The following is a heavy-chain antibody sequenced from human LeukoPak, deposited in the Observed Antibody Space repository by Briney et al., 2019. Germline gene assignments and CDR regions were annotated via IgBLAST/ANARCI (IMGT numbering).Heavy chain of an antibody. V-gene: IGHV3-30*03. Sequence: GGSLRLSCAASAFTFNTYGMHWVRQAPGKGLEWVATMSFDGSNKYYADSVKGRFTISRDNSKNTLYLQMNSLRAEDTAVYYCARGWDYYDSSGYLVWGQGTLVTVSS. J-gene: IGHJ1*01. CDR2: MSFDGSNK. CDR1: AFTFNTYG. CDR3: ARGWDYYDSSGYLV. D-gene: IGHD3-22*01.